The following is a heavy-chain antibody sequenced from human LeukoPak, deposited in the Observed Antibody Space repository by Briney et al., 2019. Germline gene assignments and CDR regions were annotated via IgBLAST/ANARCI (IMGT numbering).Heavy chain of an antibody. J-gene: IGHJ4*02. D-gene: IGHD6-19*01. V-gene: IGHV1-3*01. CDR3: ARTPPYSSGWYY. CDR2: TNAGNGDT. Sequence: ASVKVSCKASGYTFTSYSMHWVRQAPGQRLEWMGWTNAGNGDTKYSQRFQGRVTITRDTSATTAYMELNSLRSEDTAVYYCARTPPYSSGWYYWGQGTLVTVSS. CDR1: GYTFTSYS.